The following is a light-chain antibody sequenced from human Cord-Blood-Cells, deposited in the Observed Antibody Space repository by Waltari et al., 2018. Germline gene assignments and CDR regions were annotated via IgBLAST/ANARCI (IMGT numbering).Light chain of an antibody. CDR1: SSDVGGYNY. CDR2: DVS. Sequence: QSALTPPASVSGSPGQSITIPCTGTSSDVGGYNYVSWYQQHPGKAPKLMIYDVSTRPSGVSNRFSGSKSGNTASLTISGLQAEDEADYYCSSYTSSSTWVFGGGTKLTVL. CDR3: SSYTSSSTWV. J-gene: IGLJ3*02. V-gene: IGLV2-14*01.